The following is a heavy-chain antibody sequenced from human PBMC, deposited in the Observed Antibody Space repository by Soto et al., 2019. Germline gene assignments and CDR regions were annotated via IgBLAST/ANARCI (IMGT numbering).Heavy chain of an antibody. Sequence: EVQLLESVGGSVQPGGSLRLSCAASGFTFSTYAMSWVRQAPGKGLEWVSAISTSVGSTYYTDSVKGRFTISRDNSKNTLYLQMNSLRAEDTAVYYCAKGGQSYDYWGQGTLVTVSS. CDR2: ISTSVGST. J-gene: IGHJ4*02. D-gene: IGHD3-10*01. CDR1: GFTFSTYA. CDR3: AKGGQSYDY. V-gene: IGHV3-23*01.